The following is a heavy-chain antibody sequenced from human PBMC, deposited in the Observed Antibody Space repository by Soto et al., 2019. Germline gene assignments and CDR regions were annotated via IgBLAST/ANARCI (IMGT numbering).Heavy chain of an antibody. CDR3: ARDDGLAYCGGDCYS. V-gene: IGHV1-69*02. CDR1: GGTFSSYT. J-gene: IGHJ4*02. D-gene: IGHD2-21*02. Sequence: QVQLVQSGAEVKKPGSSVKVSCKASGGTFSSYTISWVRQAPGQGLEWMGRIIPIVGITKYAQKFQGRVTITADKSTSTAYMELSSLRSEDTAVYYCARDDGLAYCGGDCYSWGQGTVVIVSS. CDR2: IIPIVGIT.